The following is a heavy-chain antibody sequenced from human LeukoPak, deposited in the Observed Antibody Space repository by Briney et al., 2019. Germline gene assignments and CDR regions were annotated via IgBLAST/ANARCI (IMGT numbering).Heavy chain of an antibody. Sequence: GGSLRLSCAASGFTFSSYGMSWVRQAPGKGLEWVSAISGSGGSTYYADSVKGRFTISRDNSKNTLYLQMNSLRAEDTVVYYCASRSGWRYFDYWGQGTLVTVSS. V-gene: IGHV3-23*01. CDR1: GFTFSSYG. CDR2: ISGSGGST. J-gene: IGHJ4*02. CDR3: ASRSGWRYFDY. D-gene: IGHD6-19*01.